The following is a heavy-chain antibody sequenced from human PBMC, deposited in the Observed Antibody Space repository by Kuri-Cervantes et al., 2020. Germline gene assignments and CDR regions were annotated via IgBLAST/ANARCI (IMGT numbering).Heavy chain of an antibody. CDR2: ISGSGDNT. CDR3: ARLEGYDTSPYYYYYMDV. CDR1: GFTFSSYA. J-gene: IGHJ6*03. V-gene: IGHV3-23*01. Sequence: GGSLRLSCAASGFTFSSYAMSWVRQAPGKGLEWVSAISGSGDNTYYADSVKGRFTISRDNSKNTLYLQMNRLRAEDTAVYYCARLEGYDTSPYYYYYMDVWGKGTTVTVSS. D-gene: IGHD3-22*01.